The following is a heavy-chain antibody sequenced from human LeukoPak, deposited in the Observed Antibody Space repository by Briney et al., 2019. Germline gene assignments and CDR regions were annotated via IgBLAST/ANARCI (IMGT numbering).Heavy chain of an antibody. Sequence: PGGSLRLSCLTSGFTLSTNAMSWVRQAPGKGLEWVAVISYDGSNKYYADSVKGRFTISRDNSKNTLYLQMNSLRAEDTAVYYCANGRFLEWSFDYWGQGTRVTVSS. D-gene: IGHD3-3*01. V-gene: IGHV3-30*18. CDR3: ANGRFLEWSFDY. CDR1: GFTLSTNA. J-gene: IGHJ4*02. CDR2: ISYDGSNK.